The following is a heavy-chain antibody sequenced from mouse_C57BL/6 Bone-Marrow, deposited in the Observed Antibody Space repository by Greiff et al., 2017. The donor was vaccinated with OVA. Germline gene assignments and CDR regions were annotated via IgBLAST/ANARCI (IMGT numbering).Heavy chain of an antibody. J-gene: IGHJ3*01. CDR1: GYTFTSYW. CDR3: ARLGGIYYDYDGFAY. V-gene: IGHV1-69*01. Sequence: VQLQQSGAELVMPGASVKLSCKASGYTFTSYWMHWVKQRPGQGLEWIGEIDPSDSYTNYNQKFKGKSTLTVDKSSSTAYMQLSSLTSEDSAVYYCARLGGIYYDYDGFAYWGQGTLVTVSA. CDR2: IDPSDSYT. D-gene: IGHD2-4*01.